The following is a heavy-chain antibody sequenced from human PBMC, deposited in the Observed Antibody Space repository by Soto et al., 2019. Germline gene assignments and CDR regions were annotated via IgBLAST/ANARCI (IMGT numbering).Heavy chain of an antibody. CDR1: GFTISSHW. J-gene: IGHJ4*02. V-gene: IGHV3-74*01. D-gene: IGHD1-26*01. CDR3: VRSYSRTYGCFDH. Sequence: GESLKISCAASGFTISSHWMHWVRQAPGKGLVWVSRINSDGSSTSYADSVKGRFIISRDNAKNTLYLQMNILRAEDTAVYYCVRSYSRTYGCFDHWGQGTLVTVSS. CDR2: INSDGSST.